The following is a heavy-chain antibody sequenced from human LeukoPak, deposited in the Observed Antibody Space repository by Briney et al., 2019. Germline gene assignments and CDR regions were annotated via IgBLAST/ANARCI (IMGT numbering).Heavy chain of an antibody. CDR3: ARVYYYGSGSSLGYFDY. CDR1: GLTFSSHW. V-gene: IGHV3-74*01. J-gene: IGHJ4*02. CDR2: INSDGNRT. Sequence: GGSLRLSCAASGLTFSSHWMHWARHAPGKGGVWVSRINSDGNRTRYADCVKGRFTISRDNAKNTLYLQMNSLRAEDTAVYYCARVYYYGSGSSLGYFDYWGQGTLVTVSS. D-gene: IGHD3-10*01.